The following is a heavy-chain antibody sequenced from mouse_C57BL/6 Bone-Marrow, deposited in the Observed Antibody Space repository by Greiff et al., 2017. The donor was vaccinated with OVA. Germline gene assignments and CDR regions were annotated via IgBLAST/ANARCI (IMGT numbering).Heavy chain of an antibody. V-gene: IGHV5-4*01. D-gene: IGHD1-1*01. Sequence: EVKLVESGGGLVKPGGSLKLSCAASGFTFSSYAMSWVRQTPEKRLEWVATISAGGSYTYYPDNVKGRFTISRDNAKNNLYLQMSHLKSEDTAMYSCAIDFTTVGGDYWGQGTTLTVSA. J-gene: IGHJ2*01. CDR2: ISAGGSYT. CDR1: GFTFSSYA. CDR3: AIDFTTVGGDY.